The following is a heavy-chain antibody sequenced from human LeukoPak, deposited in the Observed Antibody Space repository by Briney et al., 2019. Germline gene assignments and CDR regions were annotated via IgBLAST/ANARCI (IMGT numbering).Heavy chain of an antibody. CDR3: ARAGGSYWMGAKFDY. V-gene: IGHV3-74*01. Sequence: PGGSLRLSCAASGFTFSSYWMHWVRQAPGKGLVWVSRINTDGSSTSCADSVKGRFTISRDNAKNTLYLQMNSLRAEDTAVYYCARAGGSYWMGAKFDYWGQGSLVTVSS. CDR2: INTDGSST. CDR1: GFTFSSYW. J-gene: IGHJ4*02. D-gene: IGHD1-26*01.